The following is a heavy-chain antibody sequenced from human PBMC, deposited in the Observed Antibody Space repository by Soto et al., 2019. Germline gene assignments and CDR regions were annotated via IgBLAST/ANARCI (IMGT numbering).Heavy chain of an antibody. CDR2: IKQDGSEK. CDR3: ARAPLGYYDSSGPFDY. D-gene: IGHD3-22*01. V-gene: IGHV3-7*03. J-gene: IGHJ4*02. CDR1: GFTFSSYW. Sequence: GGSLRLSCAASGFTFSSYWMSWVRQAPGKGLEWVANIKQDGSEKYYVDSVKGRFTISRDNAKNSLYLQMNSLRAEDTAVYYCARAPLGYYDSSGPFDYWGQGTMVTVSS.